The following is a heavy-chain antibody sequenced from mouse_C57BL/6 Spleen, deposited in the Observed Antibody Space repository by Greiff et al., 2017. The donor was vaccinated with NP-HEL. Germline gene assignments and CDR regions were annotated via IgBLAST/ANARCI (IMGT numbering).Heavy chain of an antibody. CDR1: GYTFTSYW. CDR3: ARRDQLGRVAY. CDR2: IDPSDSYT. J-gene: IGHJ3*01. D-gene: IGHD4-1*02. V-gene: IGHV1-69*01. Sequence: VQLQQSGAELVMPGASVKLSCKASGYTFTSYWMHWVKQRPGQGLEWIGEIDPSDSYTNYNQKFKGKSTLTVDKSSSTAYMQLSSLTSEDSAVYYCARRDQLGRVAYWGQGTLVTVSA.